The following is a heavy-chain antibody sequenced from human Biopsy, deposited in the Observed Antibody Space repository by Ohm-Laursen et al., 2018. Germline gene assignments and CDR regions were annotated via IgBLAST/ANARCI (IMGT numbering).Heavy chain of an antibody. J-gene: IGHJ3*02. CDR1: GGSIISYY. V-gene: IGHV4-59*07. Sequence: SDTLSLTCTVSGGSIISYYWNWIRQPAGKGLEWIGYIYYSGGTKYNPPLASRVTFSVDMSKSQFSLKLYSVTAADTAVYYCARVEAGTYDALDIWGQGALVAVSA. CDR3: ARVEAGTYDALDI. D-gene: IGHD1-26*01. CDR2: IYYSGGT.